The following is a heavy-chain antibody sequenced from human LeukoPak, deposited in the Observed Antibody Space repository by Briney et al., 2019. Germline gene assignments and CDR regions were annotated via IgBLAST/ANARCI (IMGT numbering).Heavy chain of an antibody. CDR2: IYSGGST. Sequence: GGSLRLSCATSGFTVSSNYMSWVRQAPGKGLEWVSLIYSGGSTSYADSVKGRFTISRDNSKNTLFLQMNSLGAEDTAVYYCARGRAGWFFDYWGQGTQVTVSS. V-gene: IGHV3-53*01. D-gene: IGHD6-19*01. CDR1: GFTVSSNY. CDR3: ARGRAGWFFDY. J-gene: IGHJ4*02.